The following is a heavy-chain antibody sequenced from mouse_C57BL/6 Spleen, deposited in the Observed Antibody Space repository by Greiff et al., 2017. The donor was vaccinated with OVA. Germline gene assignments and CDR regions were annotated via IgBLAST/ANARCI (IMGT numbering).Heavy chain of an antibody. Sequence: QVQLQQSGPGLVQPSQSLSITCTVSGFSLTSYGVHWVRQSPGKGLEWLGVIWSGGSTDYNAAFISRLSISKDNSKSQVFFKMNSLQADDTAIYYCARMRDYDEGYFDYWGQGTTLTVSS. J-gene: IGHJ2*01. V-gene: IGHV2-2*01. CDR3: ARMRDYDEGYFDY. CDR2: IWSGGST. CDR1: GFSLTSYG. D-gene: IGHD2-4*01.